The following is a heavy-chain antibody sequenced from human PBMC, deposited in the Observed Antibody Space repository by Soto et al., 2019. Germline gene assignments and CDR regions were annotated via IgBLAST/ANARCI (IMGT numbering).Heavy chain of an antibody. CDR1: GFTFSSYA. CDR2: ISGSGGST. V-gene: IGHV3-23*01. J-gene: IGHJ6*02. Sequence: EVQLLESGGGLVQPGGSLRLSCAASGFTFSSYAMSWVRQAPGKGLEWVSAISGSGGSTYYADSVKGRFTISRDNSKNTLYRQMNSLRAEDTAVYYCARFNSSGRTWYYYGMDVWGQGTTVTVSS. D-gene: IGHD6-19*01. CDR3: ARFNSSGRTWYYYGMDV.